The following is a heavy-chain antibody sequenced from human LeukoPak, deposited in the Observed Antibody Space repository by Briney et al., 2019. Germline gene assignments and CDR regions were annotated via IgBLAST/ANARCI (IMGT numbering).Heavy chain of an antibody. J-gene: IGHJ6*03. CDR2: IIPIFGTA. D-gene: IGHD6-19*01. CDR1: GGTFSSYA. V-gene: IGHV1-69*06. Sequence: ASVKVSCKASGGTFSSYAISWVRQAPGQGLEWMGGIIPIFGTANYAQKFQGRVTITADKSTSTAYMELSSLRSEDTAVYYCARTVAGTRTHYYYYYMDVWGKGTTVTVSS. CDR3: ARTVAGTRTHYYYYYMDV.